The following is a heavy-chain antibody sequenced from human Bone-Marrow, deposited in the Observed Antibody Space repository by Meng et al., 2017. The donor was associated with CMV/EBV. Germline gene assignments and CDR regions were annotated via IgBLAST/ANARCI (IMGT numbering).Heavy chain of an antibody. V-gene: IGHV3-48*04. CDR3: AKDNEGYCTNGVCYTFDY. CDR1: GFTFSSYS. J-gene: IGHJ4*02. Sequence: GESLKISCAASGFTFSSYSMNWVRQAPGKGLEWVSYISSSGSTIYYADSVKGRFTISRDNAKNTLYLQMNSLRAEDTALYYCAKDNEGYCTNGVCYTFDYWGQGTLVTVSS. CDR2: ISSSGSTI. D-gene: IGHD2-8*01.